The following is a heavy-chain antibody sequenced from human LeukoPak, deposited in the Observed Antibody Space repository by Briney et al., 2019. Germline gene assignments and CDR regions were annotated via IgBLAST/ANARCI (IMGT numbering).Heavy chain of an antibody. D-gene: IGHD2-21*02. J-gene: IGHJ4*02. CDR2: ISSGSSTI. CDR1: GFTFSSYA. Sequence: GGSLRLSCAASGFTFSSYAMTWVRQAPGKGLEWVSYISSGSSTIYYADSVRGRFTISRDNAKSSLHLQMNSLRAEDTAAYYCARGRADYYFDYWSQGTLVTVSS. CDR3: ARGRADYYFDY. V-gene: IGHV3-48*01.